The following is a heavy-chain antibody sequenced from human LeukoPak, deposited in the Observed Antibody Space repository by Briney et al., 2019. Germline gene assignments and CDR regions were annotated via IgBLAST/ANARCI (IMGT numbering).Heavy chain of an antibody. CDR2: INAGNGNT. J-gene: IGHJ4*02. CDR3: AREFGYGSGSFFDY. CDR1: GYTFTSYT. Sequence: WASVKVSCKASGYTFTSYTIHWVRQAPGQRLEWMGWINAGNGNTKYSQEFQDRVTITRDTSASTAYMELSSLRSEDTAVYYCAREFGYGSGSFFDYWGQGTLVTVSS. D-gene: IGHD3-10*01. V-gene: IGHV1-3*03.